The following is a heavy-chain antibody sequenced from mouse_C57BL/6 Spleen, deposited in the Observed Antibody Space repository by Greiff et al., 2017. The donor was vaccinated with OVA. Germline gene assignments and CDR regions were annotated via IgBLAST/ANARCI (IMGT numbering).Heavy chain of an antibody. J-gene: IGHJ1*03. CDR3: ARRGGGNWYFDV. CDR1: GYAFSSYW. V-gene: IGHV1-80*01. CDR2: IYPGDGDT. Sequence: QVQLKQSGAELVKPGASVKISCKASGYAFSSYWMNWVKQRPGKGLEWIGQIYPGDGDTNYNGKFKGKATLTADKSSSTAYMQLSSLTSEDSAVYFCARRGGGNWYFDVWGTGTTVTVSS.